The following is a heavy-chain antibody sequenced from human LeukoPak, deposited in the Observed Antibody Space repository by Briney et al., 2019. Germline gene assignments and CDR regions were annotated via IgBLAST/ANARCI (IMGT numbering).Heavy chain of an antibody. V-gene: IGHV1-2*02. Sequence: ASVKVSCKASGYTFTGYYMHWVRQAPGQGLEWMGWINPNSGGTNYAQKFQGRVTMTRDTSTSTVYMELSSLRSEDTAVYYCAVHDYYDSSGTSDYWGQGTLVTVSS. D-gene: IGHD3-22*01. J-gene: IGHJ4*02. CDR1: GYTFTGYY. CDR2: INPNSGGT. CDR3: AVHDYYDSSGTSDY.